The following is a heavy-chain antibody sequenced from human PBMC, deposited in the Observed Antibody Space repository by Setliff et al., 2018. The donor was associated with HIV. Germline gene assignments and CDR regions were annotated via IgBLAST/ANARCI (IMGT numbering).Heavy chain of an antibody. V-gene: IGHV5-51*01. D-gene: IGHD3-22*01. J-gene: IGHJ3*02. CDR2: IYPGDSDT. CDR1: GYSFTSYW. CDR3: ARDWPNDSSGYYRLEEHAFDI. Sequence: PGESLKISCKGSGYSFTSYWIGWVRQMPGKGLEWMGIIYPGDSDTKYNPSFQGQVTISADKSISTAYLQWSSLKASATAMYYCARDWPNDSSGYYRLEEHAFDIWGQGTMVTVSS.